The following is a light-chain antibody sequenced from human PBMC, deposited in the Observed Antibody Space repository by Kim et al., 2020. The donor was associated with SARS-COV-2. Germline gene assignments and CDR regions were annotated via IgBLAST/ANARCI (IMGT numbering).Light chain of an antibody. CDR2: GNS. Sequence: QGVTLPCTGSSSNIGAGYDVHWYQQLPGTAPKLLIYGNSNRPSGVPDRFSGSKSGTSASLAITGLQAEDEADYYCQSYDSSLSGWVFGGGTQLTVL. J-gene: IGLJ3*02. CDR1: SSNIGAGYD. V-gene: IGLV1-40*01. CDR3: QSYDSSLSGWV.